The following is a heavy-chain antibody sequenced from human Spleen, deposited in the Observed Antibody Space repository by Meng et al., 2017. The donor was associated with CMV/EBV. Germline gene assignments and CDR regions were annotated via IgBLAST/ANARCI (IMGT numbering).Heavy chain of an antibody. CDR2: ICPGDSDT. V-gene: IGHV5-51*01. Sequence: GGSLRLSCKGSGYSFTSNWIGWVRQMPGTGLEWMGIICPGDSDTRYSPSFQGQVTISADKSISTAYLQWSSLKASDTGMYYCALKGYSSSSDAFDIWGQGTVVTVSS. D-gene: IGHD6-6*01. CDR3: ALKGYSSSSDAFDI. CDR1: GYSFTSNW. J-gene: IGHJ3*02.